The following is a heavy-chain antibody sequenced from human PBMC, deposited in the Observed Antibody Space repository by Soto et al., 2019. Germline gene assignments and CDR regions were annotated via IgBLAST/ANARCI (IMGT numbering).Heavy chain of an antibody. CDR1: GYTFTNYG. D-gene: IGHD3-22*01. V-gene: IGHV1-18*01. CDR2: VSTFNDNR. Sequence: QVQLVQSGAEVKKPGASVKVSCKASGYTFTNYGLTWVRQAPGQGLEWMGWVSTFNDNRNYAQKLQGRVTLTTDTSTNTGYMELRSLRSDDTAVYYCAKDSSGYSLGDDAFDVWGQGTMVIVSS. CDR3: AKDSSGYSLGDDAFDV. J-gene: IGHJ3*01.